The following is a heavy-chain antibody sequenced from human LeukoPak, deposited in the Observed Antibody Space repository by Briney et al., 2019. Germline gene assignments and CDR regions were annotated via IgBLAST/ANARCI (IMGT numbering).Heavy chain of an antibody. D-gene: IGHD2-21*01. V-gene: IGHV1-3*04. CDR2: INIGNGNT. CDR1: GYTFINHA. CDR3: ARRLGRSFDY. J-gene: IGHJ4*02. Sequence: VASVKVSCKASGYTFINHAIHWVRQAPGQRLEWMGWINIGNGNTKYSQNFQGRITITRDTSATTAYVDLSSLRSEDTAMYYCARRLGRSFDYWGQGTLVTVSS.